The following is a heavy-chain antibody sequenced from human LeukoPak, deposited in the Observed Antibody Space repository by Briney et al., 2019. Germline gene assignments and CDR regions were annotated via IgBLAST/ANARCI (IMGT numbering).Heavy chain of an antibody. Sequence: KPGGSLRLSCPASGFTFSTYSMNWVRQAPGKGLEWVSSISSTSNYIYYADSVKGRFTISRDKAKNSLYLQMNSLRAEDTAMYFCTREGMGRRAFDIWGQGTMVTVSX. CDR3: TREGMGRRAFDI. J-gene: IGHJ3*02. V-gene: IGHV3-21*01. CDR1: GFTFSTYS. D-gene: IGHD3-10*01. CDR2: ISSTSNYI.